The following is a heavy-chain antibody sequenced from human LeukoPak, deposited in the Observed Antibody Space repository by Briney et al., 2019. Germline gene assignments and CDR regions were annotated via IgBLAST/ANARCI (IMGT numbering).Heavy chain of an antibody. CDR3: ARGLWLSEYFQH. CDR1: GGSISSGGYY. V-gene: IGHV4-31*03. J-gene: IGHJ1*01. Sequence: SQTLSLTCTVSGGSISSGGYYWSWIRQHPGKGLEWIGYIYYSGSTYYNPSLKSRVTISVDTSKNQFSLKLSSVTAADTAVYYCARGLWLSEYFQHWGQGTLVTVSS. D-gene: IGHD3-22*01. CDR2: IYYSGST.